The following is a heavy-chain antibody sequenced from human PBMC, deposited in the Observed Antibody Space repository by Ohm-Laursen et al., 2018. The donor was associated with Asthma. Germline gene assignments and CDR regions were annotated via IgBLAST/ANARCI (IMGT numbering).Heavy chain of an antibody. CDR3: ARDLKAGVATGYYYYGMDV. V-gene: IGHV3-21*01. J-gene: IGHJ6*02. D-gene: IGHD3-3*01. Sequence: SLRLSCAASGFTFSRYSMNWVRQAPGKGLEWVSSISSSSSYIYYADSVKGRFTISRDNAKNSLYLQMNSLRAEDTAVYYCARDLKAGVATGYYYYGMDVWGQGTTVTVSS. CDR1: GFTFSRYS. CDR2: ISSSSSYI.